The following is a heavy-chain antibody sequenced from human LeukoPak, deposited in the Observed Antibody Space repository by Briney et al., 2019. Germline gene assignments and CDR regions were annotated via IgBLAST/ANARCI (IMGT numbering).Heavy chain of an antibody. D-gene: IGHD3-22*01. CDR1: GGSFSGYY. CDR2: INHSGST. Sequence: SETPSLTCAVYGGSFSGYYWSWIRQPPGKGLEWIGEINHSGSTNYNPSLKSRVTISVDTSKNQFSLKLSSVTAADTAVYYCARDDDSSGYYSWGQGTLVTVSS. CDR3: ARDDDSSGYYS. J-gene: IGHJ4*02. V-gene: IGHV4-34*01.